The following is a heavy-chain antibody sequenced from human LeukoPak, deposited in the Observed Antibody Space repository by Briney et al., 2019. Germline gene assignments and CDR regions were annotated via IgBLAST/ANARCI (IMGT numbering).Heavy chain of an antibody. Sequence: SETLSLTCAVSGYSISSGYYWGWIRQPPGKGLEWIGSIYHSGSTYYNPSLESRVTISVDTSKNQFSLKLSSVTAADTAVYYCARGYYYDSSQHWGQGTLVTVSS. CDR2: IYHSGST. CDR3: ARGYYYDSSQH. V-gene: IGHV4-38-2*01. D-gene: IGHD3-22*01. J-gene: IGHJ1*01. CDR1: GYSISSGYY.